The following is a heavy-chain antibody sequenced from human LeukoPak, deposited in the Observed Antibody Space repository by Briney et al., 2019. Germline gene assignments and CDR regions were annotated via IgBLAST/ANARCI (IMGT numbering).Heavy chain of an antibody. V-gene: IGHV3-20*04. CDR2: INWDGGSS. J-gene: IGHJ4*02. CDR1: GFSFDDYG. CDR3: ARDRLAATGLFDY. Sequence: GGSLRLSCAASGFSFDDYGMSWVRQAPGKGLEWVSGINWDGGSSAYADSVKGRFTISRDNAKNSLYLQMNSLRTEDTAFYYCARDRLAATGLFDYWGQGTLVTVSS. D-gene: IGHD6-13*01.